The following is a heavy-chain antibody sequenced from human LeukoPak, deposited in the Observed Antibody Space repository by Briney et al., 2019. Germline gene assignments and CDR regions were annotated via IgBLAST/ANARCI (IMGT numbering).Heavy chain of an antibody. V-gene: IGHV4-34*01. CDR2: VNHSGST. CDR3: ARARSSSKTYYYYYYYMDV. D-gene: IGHD6-6*01. J-gene: IGHJ6*03. CDR1: GGSLSGYY. Sequence: SETLSLTCALYGGSLSGYYWSWIRQPPGKGLEWIGEVNHSGSTNYNPSLKSGATISVDTSKNQFSLKLSSMTAADTAVYYCARARSSSKTYYYYYYYMDVWGKGTTATVSS.